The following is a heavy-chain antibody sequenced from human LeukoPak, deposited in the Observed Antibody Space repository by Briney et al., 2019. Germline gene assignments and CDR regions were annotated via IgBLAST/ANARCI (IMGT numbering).Heavy chain of an antibody. CDR2: ISAYNGNT. CDR3: ARVRLATVTTGWFDP. D-gene: IGHD4-17*01. Sequence: GASVKVSCKASGYTFTSYGISWVRQAPGQGLEWMGWISAYNGNTNYAQKLQGRVTMTTGTSTSTAYMELRSLRSDDTAVYYCARVRLATVTTGWFDPWGQGTLVTVSS. CDR1: GYTFTSYG. J-gene: IGHJ5*02. V-gene: IGHV1-18*01.